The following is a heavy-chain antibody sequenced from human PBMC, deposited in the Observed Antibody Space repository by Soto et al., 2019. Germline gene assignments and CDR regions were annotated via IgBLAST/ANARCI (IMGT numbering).Heavy chain of an antibody. V-gene: IGHV5-10-1*01. D-gene: IGHD3-3*01. CDR2: IDPSDSYT. Sequence: PGESLKISCKGSGYSFTSYWISWVRQMPGKGLEWMGRIDPSDSYTNYSPSFQGHVTFSADKSISTAYLQWSSLKTSYTAMYYCARHEGYDFWGGYLAYYYNDMDVWGRGTTVAVSS. CDR1: GYSFTSYW. J-gene: IGHJ6*02. CDR3: ARHEGYDFWGGYLAYYYNDMDV.